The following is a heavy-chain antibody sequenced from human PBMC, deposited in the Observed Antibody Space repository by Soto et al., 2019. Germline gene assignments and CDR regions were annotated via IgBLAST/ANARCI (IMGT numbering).Heavy chain of an antibody. J-gene: IGHJ4*02. Sequence: EVQLLESGGGLVQPGGSLRLSCAASGFTFSSYAMSWVRQAPGKGLEWVSAISGSGGSTYYADSVKGRFTISRDNSKNTLYLQMNSLRAEDTAVYYCAKSSDGERRDGYNFGYWGQGTLVTVSS. CDR1: GFTFSSYA. D-gene: IGHD5-12*01. CDR3: AKSSDGERRDGYNFGY. V-gene: IGHV3-23*01. CDR2: ISGSGGST.